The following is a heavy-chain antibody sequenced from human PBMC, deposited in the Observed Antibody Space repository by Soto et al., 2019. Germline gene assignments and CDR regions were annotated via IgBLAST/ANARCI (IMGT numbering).Heavy chain of an antibody. V-gene: IGHV1-69*05. CDR1: GCTLSIYA. D-gene: IGHD1-26*01. CDR2: IIPIFGTA. CDR3: ARDDSGYSGSHYIDYFNF. Sequence: SVKVSCTASGCTLSIYAISWVRQAPGQGLEWMGGIIPIFGTADYSQRFQGRLTFTRDTSPGTTYMELSSLTSEDTAIYYCARDDSGYSGSHYIDYFNFWGQGTLVTVSS. J-gene: IGHJ4*02.